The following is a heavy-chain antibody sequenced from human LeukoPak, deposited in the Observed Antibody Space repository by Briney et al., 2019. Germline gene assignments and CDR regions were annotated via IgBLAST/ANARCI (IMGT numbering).Heavy chain of an antibody. Sequence: SVKVSCKASGDTFGTFSFNWVRQAPSEGLEWLGGLTPLAGTPNYAQKFQGRLTISADKSTSTVYMELSRLTSEDTAVYFCAKIWSGYYTDWGQGTLVSVSS. CDR2: LTPLAGTP. V-gene: IGHV1-69*06. D-gene: IGHD3-3*01. CDR3: AKIWSGYYTD. CDR1: GDTFGTFS. J-gene: IGHJ4*02.